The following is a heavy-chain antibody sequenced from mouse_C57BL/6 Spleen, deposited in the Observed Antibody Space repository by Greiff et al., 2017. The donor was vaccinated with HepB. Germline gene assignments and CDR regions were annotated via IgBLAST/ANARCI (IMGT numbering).Heavy chain of an antibody. J-gene: IGHJ1*03. CDR1: GFTFSSYA. CDR3: ARDRNYYGSSSHWYFDV. D-gene: IGHD1-1*01. CDR2: ISDGGSYT. Sequence: EVHLVESGGGLVKPGGSLKLSCAASGFTFSSYAMSWVRQTLEKRLEWVATISDGGSYTYYPDNVKGRFTISRDNAKNNLYLQMSHLKSEDTAMYYCARDRNYYGSSSHWYFDVWGTGTTVTVSS. V-gene: IGHV5-4*01.